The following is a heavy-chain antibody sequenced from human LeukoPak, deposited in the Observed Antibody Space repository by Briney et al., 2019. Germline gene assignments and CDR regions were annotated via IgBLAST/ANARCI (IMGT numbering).Heavy chain of an antibody. D-gene: IGHD5-24*01. Sequence: GASVKVSCKVSGYTLTELSMHWVRRATGQGLELMGWMNPNSGNTGYAQKFQGRVTMTRNTSISTAYMELSSLRSEDTAVYYCARGTRGKRWLQSGIRSFDIWGQGTMVTVSS. CDR2: MNPNSGNT. J-gene: IGHJ3*02. V-gene: IGHV1-8*01. CDR3: ARGTRGKRWLQSGIRSFDI. CDR1: GYTLTELS.